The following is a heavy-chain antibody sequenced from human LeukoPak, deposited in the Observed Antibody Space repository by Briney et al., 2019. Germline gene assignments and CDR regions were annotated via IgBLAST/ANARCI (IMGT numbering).Heavy chain of an antibody. V-gene: IGHV3-21*01. CDR3: ARRSPNYYFDY. CDR1: GFTFSSYW. CDR2: ISSSNNYI. J-gene: IGHJ4*02. Sequence: PGGSLRLSCAASGFTFSSYWMHWVRQAPGKGLEWVSSISSSNNYIYYADSVKGRFTISRDNAKNSLYLQMNSLRAEDTAVYYCARRSPNYYFDYWGQGTPVTVSS.